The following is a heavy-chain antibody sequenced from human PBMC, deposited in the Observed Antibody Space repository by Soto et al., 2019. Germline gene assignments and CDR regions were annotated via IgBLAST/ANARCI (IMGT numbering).Heavy chain of an antibody. CDR2: MNPNSGNT. CDR3: AKGPAARDYYYYMDV. Sequence: ASVKVSCKASGYTFTSYDINWVRQATGQGLEWMGWMNPNSGNTGYAQKFQGRVTMTRNTSISTAYMELSSLRSDDTAVYYCAKGPAARDYYYYMDVWGKGTTVTVSS. D-gene: IGHD2-2*01. CDR1: GYTFTSYD. J-gene: IGHJ6*03. V-gene: IGHV1-8*01.